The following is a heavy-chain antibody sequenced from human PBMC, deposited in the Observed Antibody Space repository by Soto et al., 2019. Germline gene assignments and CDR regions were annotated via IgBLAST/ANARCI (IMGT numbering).Heavy chain of an antibody. J-gene: IGHJ4*02. CDR3: ARDGIWFDY. CDR1: GGSISSYY. V-gene: IGHV4-59*01. Sequence: QVQLQESGPGLVKPSETLSLTCTVSGGSISSYYWSWIRQPPGKGLEWIGYIYYSGSTNYNPSLKSRVTISVDTSKNQFSLKLCSVTAADTAVYYCARDGIWFDYWGQGTLVTVSS. D-gene: IGHD2-2*01. CDR2: IYYSGST.